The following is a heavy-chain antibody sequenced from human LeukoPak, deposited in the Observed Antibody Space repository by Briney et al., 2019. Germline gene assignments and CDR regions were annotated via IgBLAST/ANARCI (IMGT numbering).Heavy chain of an antibody. J-gene: IGHJ5*02. CDR2: IYHSGST. CDR1: GGSISSSNW. D-gene: IGHD2-15*01. V-gene: IGHV4-4*02. Sequence: PSETLSLTCAVSGGSISSSNWWSWVRQPPGKGLEWIGEIYHSGSTNYNPSLKSRVTISVDKSKNQFSLKLSSVTAADTAVYYCARARVVVAATWGAHWFDPWGQGTLVTVSS. CDR3: ARARVVVAATWGAHWFDP.